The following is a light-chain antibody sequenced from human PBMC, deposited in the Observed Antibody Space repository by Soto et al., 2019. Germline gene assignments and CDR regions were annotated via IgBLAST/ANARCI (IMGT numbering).Light chain of an antibody. J-gene: IGKJ1*01. V-gene: IGKV3-20*01. CDR2: GAS. CDR1: QSVSSSY. CDR3: QQYGSSPGT. Sequence: EIMLKHSPGTLSLSPCERATLSFSASQSVSSSYLAWYQQKPGQAPRLRIYGASSRATGIPDRFSGSGSGTDFTLTISRLEPEDFAVYYCQQYGSSPGTFGQGSNVDIK.